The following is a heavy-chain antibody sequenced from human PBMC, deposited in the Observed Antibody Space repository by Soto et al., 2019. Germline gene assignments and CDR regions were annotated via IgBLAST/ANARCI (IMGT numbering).Heavy chain of an antibody. CDR1: GFTFSSYG. CDR3: ARGGYSYGYDYYGMDV. D-gene: IGHD5-18*01. J-gene: IGHJ6*02. Sequence: PGGSLSLSCAASGFTFSSYGMHWVRQGPVKGLEWVAVIWYDGSNKYYADSVKGRFTISRDNSKNTLYLQMNSLRAEDTAVYYCARGGYSYGYDYYGMDVWGQGTTVTVSS. CDR2: IWYDGSNK. V-gene: IGHV3-33*01.